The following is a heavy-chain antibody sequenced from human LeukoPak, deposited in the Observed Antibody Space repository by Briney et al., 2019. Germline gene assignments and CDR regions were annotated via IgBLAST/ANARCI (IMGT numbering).Heavy chain of an antibody. CDR2: ISSTSSPI. CDR3: ARGFGSSWFYS. CDR1: GYMFSSEN. D-gene: IGHD2-15*01. Sequence: GGSLRLSCAASGYMFSSENMNWVRNAPGKGLEWTSYISSTSSPIFYADSVKGRFTIPRDNAKNSLWLQMNNLRVEDSAIYYCARGFGSSWFYSWGPGTLVTVSP. V-gene: IGHV3-48*04. J-gene: IGHJ5*01.